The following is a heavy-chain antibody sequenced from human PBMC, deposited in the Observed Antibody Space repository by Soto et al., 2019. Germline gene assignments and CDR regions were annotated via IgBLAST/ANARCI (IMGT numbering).Heavy chain of an antibody. J-gene: IGHJ4*02. CDR3: AKDAARSRDVVISTDGNY. D-gene: IGHD3-9*01. CDR2: ISGSGGST. V-gene: IGHV3-23*01. Sequence: EVQLLESGVGLVQPGGSLRLSCAVSVFTFSNYAMGWVRQAPGKGLEWVSGISGSGGSTYYADSVKGRFTISRDSSKNTLFLQMNTLRAEDTAIYYCAKDAARSRDVVISTDGNYWGQGTLVTVSS. CDR1: VFTFSNYA.